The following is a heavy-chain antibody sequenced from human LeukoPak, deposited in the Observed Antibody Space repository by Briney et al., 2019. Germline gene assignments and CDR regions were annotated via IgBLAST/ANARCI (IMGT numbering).Heavy chain of an antibody. CDR2: ISSSSSYI. CDR3: AAGTAADY. J-gene: IGHJ4*02. V-gene: IGHV3-21*04. Sequence: PGGSLRLSCAASGFTFSSYSMNWVRQAPGKGLEWVSSISSSSSYIYYADSVKGRFTISRDNAKNVLYSQMNSLRVEDTAVYYCAAGTAADYWGLGTLVAVSS. D-gene: IGHD6-13*01. CDR1: GFTFSSYS.